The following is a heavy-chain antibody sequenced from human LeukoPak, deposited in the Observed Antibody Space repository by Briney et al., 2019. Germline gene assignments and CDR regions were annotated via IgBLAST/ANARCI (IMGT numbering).Heavy chain of an antibody. V-gene: IGHV4-39*01. CDR3: ASVSGTTRAFDT. CDR2: IYYSGST. D-gene: IGHD1-1*01. J-gene: IGHJ3*02. Sequence: PSETLSLTCTVSGGSISSSSYYWGWIRQPPGKGLEWIGSIYYSGSTYYNPSLKSRVTISVDTSKNQFSLKLSSVTAADTAVYYCASVSGTTRAFDTWGQGTMVTVSS. CDR1: GGSISSSSYY.